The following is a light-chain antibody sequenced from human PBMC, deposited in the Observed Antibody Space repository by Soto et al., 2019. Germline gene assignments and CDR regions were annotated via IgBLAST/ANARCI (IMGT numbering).Light chain of an antibody. CDR3: CSYAGSSTVV. Sequence: QSALTQPASVSGSPGQSITISCTGTSSDVGSYNVVSWYQQHPDKGPKLMIYEGSKRPSGVSNRFSGSKSGNTASLTISGLQAEDEADYYCCSYAGSSTVVFGGGTKLTVL. CDR2: EGS. CDR1: SSDVGSYNV. V-gene: IGLV2-23*01. J-gene: IGLJ3*02.